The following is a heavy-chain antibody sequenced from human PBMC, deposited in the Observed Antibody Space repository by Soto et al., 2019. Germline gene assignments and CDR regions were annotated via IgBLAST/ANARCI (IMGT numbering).Heavy chain of an antibody. V-gene: IGHV1-18*01. CDR1: GYTFTSSG. CDR3: ASDRCRSTSCYACYYFAY. J-gene: IGHJ4*02. D-gene: IGHD2-2*01. CDR2: ISAYNGNT. Sequence: QVQLVQSGAEVKKPGASVKVSCKASGYTFTSSGISWVRQAPGQGLEWIGWISAYNGNTNYAQKLQGRVTMTTDTTTSTAYMELRSLRSDDTAVYYCASDRCRSTSCYACYYFAYWGQGTLGTFSS.